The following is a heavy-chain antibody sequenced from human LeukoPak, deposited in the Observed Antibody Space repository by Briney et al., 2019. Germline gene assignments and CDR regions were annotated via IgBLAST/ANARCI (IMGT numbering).Heavy chain of an antibody. CDR3: GRSYDSSGHFYCGMDV. J-gene: IGHJ6*01. CDR1: GYSISGYY. Sequence: SETLSLTCTVSGYSISGYYGAWIRQPPGKGLEWLGHIYYDGSTGYYPYLKSRVKISVDTSKIQFSRKLTSVTAADAAVYYGGRSYDSSGHFYCGMDVWGQRTTV. V-gene: IGHV4-59*01. CDR2: IYYDGST. D-gene: IGHD3-22*01.